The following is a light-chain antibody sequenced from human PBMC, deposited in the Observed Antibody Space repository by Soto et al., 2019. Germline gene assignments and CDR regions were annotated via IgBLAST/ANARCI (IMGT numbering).Light chain of an antibody. Sequence: IQMTQSHSTLPGSLAARVTMFXXASQTISSWLAWYQQKPGKAPKLLIYDASSLESGVPSRFSGSGSGTEFTLTISSLQPDDFATYYCQQYNSYSQTFGQGTKVDIK. V-gene: IGKV1-5*02. CDR2: DAS. J-gene: IGKJ1*01. CDR1: QTISSW. CDR3: QQYNSYSQT.